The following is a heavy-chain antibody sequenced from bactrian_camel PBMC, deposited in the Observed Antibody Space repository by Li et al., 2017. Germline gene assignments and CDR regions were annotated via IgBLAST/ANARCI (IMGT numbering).Heavy chain of an antibody. CDR2: IDSDGST. Sequence: QLVESGGGAVQAGGSLRLSCSANRSTYDSNCMAWFRQDPGKEREGVARIDSDGSTRYADSVKGRFSISRDKSKKTSYLQMNSLKPDDTAMYYCAAGRPLFTSCRGRLNYRGQGTQVTVS. V-gene: IGHV3S55*01. CDR3: AAGRPLFTSCRGRLNY. D-gene: IGHD4*01. CDR1: RSTYDSNC. J-gene: IGHJ4*01.